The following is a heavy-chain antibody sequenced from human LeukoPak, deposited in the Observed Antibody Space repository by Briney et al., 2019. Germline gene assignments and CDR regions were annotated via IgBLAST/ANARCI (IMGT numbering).Heavy chain of an antibody. V-gene: IGHV3-23*01. CDR1: GFTFSSYA. CDR3: AREMYRGYYFDY. Sequence: PGGSLRLSCAASGFTFSSYAMIWVRQVPGKGLEWVSVIDGSGGNIHYADSVKGRFTISRDNSKNTLFLQMNSLRAEDTAVYYCAREMYRGYYFDYWGQGTLVTVSS. CDR2: IDGSGGNI. D-gene: IGHD1-1*01. J-gene: IGHJ4*02.